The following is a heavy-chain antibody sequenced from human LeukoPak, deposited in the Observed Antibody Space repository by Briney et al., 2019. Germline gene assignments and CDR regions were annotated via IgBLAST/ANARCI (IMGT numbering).Heavy chain of an antibody. CDR3: ARAPHNFWSGYGMDV. Sequence: SETLSLTCAVYGGSFSAYYWSWIRQPPGKGLEWIGEINHSGSTNYNPSLKSRVTISVDTSKNQFSLKLSSVTAADTAVYYCARAPHNFWSGYGMDVWGQGTTVTVSS. D-gene: IGHD3-3*01. J-gene: IGHJ6*02. V-gene: IGHV4-34*01. CDR2: INHSGST. CDR1: GGSFSAYY.